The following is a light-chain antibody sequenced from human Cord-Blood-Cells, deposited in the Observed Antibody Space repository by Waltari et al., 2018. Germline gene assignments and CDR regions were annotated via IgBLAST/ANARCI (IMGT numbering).Light chain of an antibody. Sequence: EFVFTQSPASLSLPAGERDTLSCRASQSVSSYLAWYQQKPGQAPRLLIYDASNRATGIPARFSGSGSGTDFTLTISSLEPEDFAVYYCQQRSNWPPWTFGQGTKVEIK. V-gene: IGKV3-11*01. CDR3: QQRSNWPPWT. J-gene: IGKJ1*01. CDR1: QSVSSY. CDR2: DAS.